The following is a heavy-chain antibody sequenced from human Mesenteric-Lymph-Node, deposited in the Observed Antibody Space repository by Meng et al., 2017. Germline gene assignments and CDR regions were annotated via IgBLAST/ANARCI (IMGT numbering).Heavy chain of an antibody. J-gene: IGHJ4*02. V-gene: IGHV1-2*06. CDR2: INAKSGGT. Sequence: ASVKVSCKVSGYTFTDYYMYWVRQAPGQGLEWMGQINAKSGGTNFAQKFQGRVTMTRDMSISTAYMELSNLRSDDTAVYYCARGRWGCGTLCEFDYWGQGTRVTVSS. D-gene: IGHD7-27*01. CDR1: GYTFTDYY. CDR3: ARGRWGCGTLCEFDY.